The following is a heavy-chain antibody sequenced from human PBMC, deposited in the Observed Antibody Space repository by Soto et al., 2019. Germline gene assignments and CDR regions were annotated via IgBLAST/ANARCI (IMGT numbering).Heavy chain of an antibody. D-gene: IGHD1-7*01. CDR2: ISSSSSYI. J-gene: IGHJ3*02. CDR1: GFTFSSYS. Sequence: GGSLRLSCAASGFTFSSYSMNWVRQAPGKGLEWVSSISSSSSYIYYADSVKGRFTISRDNAKNSLYLQMNSLRAEDTAVYYCARGTLLPITGTSGDAFDIWGQGTMVTVSS. V-gene: IGHV3-21*01. CDR3: ARGTLLPITGTSGDAFDI.